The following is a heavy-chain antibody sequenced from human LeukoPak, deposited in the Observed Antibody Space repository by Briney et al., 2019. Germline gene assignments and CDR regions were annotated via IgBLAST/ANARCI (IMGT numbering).Heavy chain of an antibody. D-gene: IGHD3-10*01. CDR3: ASDHMVRGVIGGLGGRGLHAFDI. CDR2: ISSSSSYI. J-gene: IGHJ3*02. CDR1: GFTFSSYA. V-gene: IGHV3-21*01. Sequence: GRSLRLSCAASGFTFSSYAMHWVRQAPGKGLEWVSSISSSSSYIYYADSVKGRFTISRDNAKNSLYLQMNSLRAEDTAVYYCASDHMVRGVIGGLGGRGLHAFDIWGQGTMVTVSS.